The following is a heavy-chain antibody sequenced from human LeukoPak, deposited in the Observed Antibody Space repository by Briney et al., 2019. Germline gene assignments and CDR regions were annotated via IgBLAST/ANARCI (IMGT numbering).Heavy chain of an antibody. V-gene: IGHV1-69*13. Sequence: ASVKVSCKASGGTFSSYAISWVRQAPGQGLEWMGGIIPIFGTANYAQKFQGRVTITADESTSTAYMELSSLRSEDTAVYYCAKGNYIVATIIYFDYWGQGTLVTVSS. CDR2: IIPIFGTA. D-gene: IGHD5-12*01. J-gene: IGHJ4*02. CDR3: AKGNYIVATIIYFDY. CDR1: GGTFSSYA.